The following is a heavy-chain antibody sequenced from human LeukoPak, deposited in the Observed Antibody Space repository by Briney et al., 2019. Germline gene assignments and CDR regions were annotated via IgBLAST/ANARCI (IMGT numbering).Heavy chain of an antibody. Sequence: PGGSLRLSCAASGFTFSSYGMHWVRQAPGKGLEWVAFIRYDGSNKYYADSVKGRFTISRDNSKNTLYLQMNSLRAEDTAVYYCAADLSSWIDYWGQGTLVTVSS. V-gene: IGHV3-30*02. CDR3: AADLSSWIDY. CDR2: IRYDGSNK. J-gene: IGHJ4*02. CDR1: GFTFSSYG. D-gene: IGHD6-13*01.